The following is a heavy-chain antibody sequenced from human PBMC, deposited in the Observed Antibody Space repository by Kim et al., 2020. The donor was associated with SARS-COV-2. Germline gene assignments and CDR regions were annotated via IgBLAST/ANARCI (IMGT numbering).Heavy chain of an antibody. D-gene: IGHD6-19*01. Sequence: GGSLRLSCAASGFNFDDFSMHWVRQAPGKGLEWVSLIRWDGGSTYYADSVRGRFTISRDNSKNSLYLHMNSLRSEDTALYYCTRSGWLYDYGMDVWGQGTTVTVSS. V-gene: IGHV3-43*01. CDR3: TRSGWLYDYGMDV. CDR2: IRWDGGST. J-gene: IGHJ6*02. CDR1: GFNFDDFS.